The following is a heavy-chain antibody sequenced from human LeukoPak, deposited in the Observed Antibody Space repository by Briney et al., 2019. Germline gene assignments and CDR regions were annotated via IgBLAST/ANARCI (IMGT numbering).Heavy chain of an antibody. J-gene: IGHJ4*02. Sequence: PGGSLRLPCAASGFTFSSYGMHWVRQAPGKGLEWVAVISYDGSNKYYADSVKGRFTISRDNSKNTLYLQMNSLRAEDTAVYYCAKDRAYYYDSSGSGTPGYWGQGTLVTVSS. V-gene: IGHV3-30*18. CDR2: ISYDGSNK. D-gene: IGHD3-22*01. CDR3: AKDRAYYYDSSGSGTPGY. CDR1: GFTFSSYG.